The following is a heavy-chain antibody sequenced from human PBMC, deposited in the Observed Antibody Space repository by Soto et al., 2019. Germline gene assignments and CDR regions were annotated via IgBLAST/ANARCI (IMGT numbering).Heavy chain of an antibody. CDR1: GYTFTSYA. CDR3: ARDLNLGLAAE. J-gene: IGHJ4*02. Sequence: QVQLVQSGAEVKKPVASVNVTCKASGYTFTSYAISWVRQAPGQGLEWMGWISAYNGNTNYALKLQGRVTMTTDTSTSTAYMELRSLRSYDTAVYYCARDLNLGLAAEWGQGTLVTVSS. CDR2: ISAYNGNT. V-gene: IGHV1-18*01. D-gene: IGHD6-13*01.